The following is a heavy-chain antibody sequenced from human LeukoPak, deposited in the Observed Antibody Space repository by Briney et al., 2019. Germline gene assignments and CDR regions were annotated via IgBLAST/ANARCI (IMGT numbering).Heavy chain of an antibody. CDR1: GFTFSSYG. J-gene: IGHJ5*02. V-gene: IGHV3-30*18. CDR2: ISYDGSNK. Sequence: GGSLRLSCAASGFTFSSYGMHWVRQAPGRGLEWVAVISYDGSNKYYADSVKGRFTISRDNSKNTLYLQMNSLRAEDTAVYYCAKDRASSSWFDPWGQGTLVTVSS. CDR3: AKDRASSSWFDP. D-gene: IGHD6-13*01.